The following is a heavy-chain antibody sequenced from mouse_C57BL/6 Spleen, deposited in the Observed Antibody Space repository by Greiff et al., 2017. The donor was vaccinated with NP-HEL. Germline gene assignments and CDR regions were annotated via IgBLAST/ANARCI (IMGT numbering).Heavy chain of an antibody. D-gene: IGHD2-5*01. CDR3: ARAYYSNYDYAMDY. CDR1: GYTFTSYW. Sequence: VQLQQPGAELVRPGSSVKLSCKASGYTFTSYWMHWVKQRPIQGLEWIGNIDPSDSETHYNQKFKDKATLTVDKSSSTAYMQLSSLTSEDSAVYYGARAYYSNYDYAMDYWGQGTSVTVSS. J-gene: IGHJ4*01. CDR2: IDPSDSET. V-gene: IGHV1-52*01.